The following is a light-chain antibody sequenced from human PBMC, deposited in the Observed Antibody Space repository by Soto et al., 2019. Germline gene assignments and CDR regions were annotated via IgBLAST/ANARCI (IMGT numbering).Light chain of an antibody. CDR1: QSVSSSN. V-gene: IGKV3-20*01. CDR2: DAS. Sequence: ENVLTQSPGTLSLSPGERATLSCRASQSVSSSNLAWYQHKPGQAPRLLIYDASSRATGVPDRFSGSGSGTDFTLTISRLEPEDSAAYYCQQYGSLVTFGGGTKVEIK. CDR3: QQYGSLVT. J-gene: IGKJ4*01.